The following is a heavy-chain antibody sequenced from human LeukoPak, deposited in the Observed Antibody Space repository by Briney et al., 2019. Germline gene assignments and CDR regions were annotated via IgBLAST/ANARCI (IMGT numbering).Heavy chain of an antibody. J-gene: IGHJ6*02. V-gene: IGHV3-66*01. CDR1: GFTVSSNY. CDR2: IYSGGST. D-gene: IGHD3-9*01. Sequence: PGGSLRLPCAASGFTVSSNYMSWVRQAPGKGLEWVSVIYSGGSTYYADSVKGRFTISRDNSKNTLYLQMNSLRAEDTAVYYCAKSDILTSYGMDVWGQGTTVTVSS. CDR3: AKSDILTSYGMDV.